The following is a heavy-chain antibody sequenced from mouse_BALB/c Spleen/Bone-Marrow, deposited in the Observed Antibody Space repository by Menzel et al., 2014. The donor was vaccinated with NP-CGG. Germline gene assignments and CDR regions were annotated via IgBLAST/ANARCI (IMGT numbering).Heavy chain of an antibody. D-gene: IGHD1-1*01. CDR2: IYPGDGDT. Sequence: VKLQQSGAELARPGASVKLFRKASGYTFTSYWMQRIKQRPGQGLERIGAIYPGDGDTRLTQKFKSKAKLNGNKSGSAAYMQLRSLASEDTAVYCFARAVHDYDSSYGAMDYWGQGTSVTVSS. J-gene: IGHJ4*01. V-gene: IGHV1-87*01. CDR1: GYTFTSYW. CDR3: ARAVHDYDSSYGAMDY.